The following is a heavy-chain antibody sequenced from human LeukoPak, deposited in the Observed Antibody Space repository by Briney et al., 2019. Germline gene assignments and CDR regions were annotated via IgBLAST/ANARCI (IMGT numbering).Heavy chain of an antibody. Sequence: GGSLRLSCAASGFTFSSYAMSWVRQAPGKGLEWVSGISDSGGSTYYADSVKGRFTISRDNVKNTIDLQMSSLRVEDTAVYYCAREVVATRFDNWGQGTLVTVSP. CDR3: AREVVATRFDN. V-gene: IGHV3-23*01. CDR1: GFTFSSYA. D-gene: IGHD5-12*01. CDR2: ISDSGGST. J-gene: IGHJ4*02.